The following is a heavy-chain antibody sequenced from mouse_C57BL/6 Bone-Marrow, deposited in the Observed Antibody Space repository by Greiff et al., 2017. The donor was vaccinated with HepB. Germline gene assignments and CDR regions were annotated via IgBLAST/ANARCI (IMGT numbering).Heavy chain of an antibody. CDR3: TRVNWDFWYFDV. J-gene: IGHJ1*03. D-gene: IGHD4-1*01. CDR1: GFNITDDY. Sequence: VQLQQSGAELVRPGASVKLSCTASGFNITDDYMHWVKQRPEQGLEWIGWIDPENGDTEYASKFQGKATITADTSSNTAYLQLSSLTSEDTAVYYCTRVNWDFWYFDVWGTGTTVTVSS. V-gene: IGHV14-4*01. CDR2: IDPENGDT.